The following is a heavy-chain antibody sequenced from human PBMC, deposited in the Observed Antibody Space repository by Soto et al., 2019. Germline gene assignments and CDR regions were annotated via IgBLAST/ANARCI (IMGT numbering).Heavy chain of an antibody. D-gene: IGHD3-3*01. CDR3: AGVGSVGFGFLSCYSPFDY. CDR2: ISSSSSTI. J-gene: IGHJ4*02. Sequence: EVQLVESGGGLVQPGGSLRLSCAASGFTFSSYSMNWVRQAPGKGLEWVSYISSSSSTIYYADSVKGRFTISRDNAKNSLDLQMNSRRGQGTAVYYCAGVGSVGFGFLSCYSPFDYWGQGTLVTVSS. V-gene: IGHV3-48*01. CDR1: GFTFSSYS.